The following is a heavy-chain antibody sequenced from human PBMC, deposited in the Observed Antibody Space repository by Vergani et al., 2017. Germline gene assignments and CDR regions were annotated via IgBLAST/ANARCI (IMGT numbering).Heavy chain of an antibody. J-gene: IGHJ4*02. V-gene: IGHV3-30*02. Sequence: VQLVESGGGVVQPGGSLRLSCAASGFTFNSYGMHWVRPAPGKGLEWVASIRADESRRYYGDSMEGPFNISRDNSKNTLYMQMKSLRPEDTAVYYCAREGGGYCRGGTCYTEYWSQGTLVIVSS. D-gene: IGHD2-15*01. CDR2: IRADESRR. CDR3: AREGGGYCRGGTCYTEY. CDR1: GFTFNSYG.